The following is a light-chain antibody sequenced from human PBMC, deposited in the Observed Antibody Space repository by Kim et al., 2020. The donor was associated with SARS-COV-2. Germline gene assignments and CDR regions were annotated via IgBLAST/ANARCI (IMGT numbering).Light chain of an antibody. V-gene: IGKV1-5*03. CDR1: QSISSW. CDR3: KLYNSYPWT. Sequence: DIQMTQSPSTLSASVGDRVTITCRASQSISSWLAWYQQKPGQAPKLLIYKASSLESGVPSRFSGSGSGTEFTLTISSLQPDDFATYFCKLYNSYPWTLGQGTKVDIK. CDR2: KAS. J-gene: IGKJ1*01.